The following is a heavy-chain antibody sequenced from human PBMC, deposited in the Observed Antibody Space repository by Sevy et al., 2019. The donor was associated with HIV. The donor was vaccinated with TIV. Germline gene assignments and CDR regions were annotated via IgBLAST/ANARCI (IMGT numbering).Heavy chain of an antibody. Sequence: GGSLRLSCAASDFTFTAYDMHWVRQATGEGLEWVSSIGTLGDTFCPASVEGRFLVSSDNAKKSLNLQMNDLRVGDTAVYYCACGVNVAGTGGWFDLWGQGTLVTVSS. CDR1: DFTFTAYD. J-gene: IGHJ5*02. D-gene: IGHD6-19*01. CDR2: IGTLGDT. V-gene: IGHV3-13*01. CDR3: ACGVNVAGTGGWFDL.